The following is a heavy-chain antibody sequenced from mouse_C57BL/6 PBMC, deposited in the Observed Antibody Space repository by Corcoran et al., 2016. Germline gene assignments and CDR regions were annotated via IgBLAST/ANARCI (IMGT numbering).Heavy chain of an antibody. V-gene: IGHV1-18*01. J-gene: IGHJ2*01. CDR3: ARGKRGTEYFDN. Sequence: EVQLQQSGPELVKPGASVKIPCKASGYTFTDYNMDWVKQSHGKSLEWIGDINPNNGGTIYNQKFKGKATLTVDKSSSTAYMELRSLTSEDTAVYYCARGKRGTEYFDNWGQGTTLTVSS. CDR1: GYTFTDYN. CDR2: INPNNGGT. D-gene: IGHD4-1*01.